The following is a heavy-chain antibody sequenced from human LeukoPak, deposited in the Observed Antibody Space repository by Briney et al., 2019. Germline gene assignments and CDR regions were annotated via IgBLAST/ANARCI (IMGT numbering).Heavy chain of an antibody. CDR3: ARSTISSTYYYYYYGMDV. D-gene: IGHD3-9*01. Sequence: AGGSLRLSCAASGFTFSSYAMSWVRQAPGKGLEWVSAISGSGGSTYYADSVKGRFTISRDNAKNSLYLQMNSLRAEDTAVYYCARSTISSTYYYYYYGMDVWGQGTTVTVSS. CDR1: GFTFSSYA. J-gene: IGHJ6*02. CDR2: ISGSGGST. V-gene: IGHV3-23*01.